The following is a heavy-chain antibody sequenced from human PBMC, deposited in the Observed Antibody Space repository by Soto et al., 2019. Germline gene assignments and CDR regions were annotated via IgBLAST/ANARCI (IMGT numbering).Heavy chain of an antibody. CDR3: ARDEQLALDY. V-gene: IGHV3-30-3*01. CDR2: ISYDGSNK. J-gene: IGHJ4*02. Sequence: QVQLVESGGGVVQPGRCLRLSCAASGFTFSSYAMHWVRQAPGKGLEWVAVISYDGSNKYYADSVKGRFTISRDNSKDTLYLQMNSLRAEDTAVYYCARDEQLALDYWGQGTLVTVSS. D-gene: IGHD6-6*01. CDR1: GFTFSSYA.